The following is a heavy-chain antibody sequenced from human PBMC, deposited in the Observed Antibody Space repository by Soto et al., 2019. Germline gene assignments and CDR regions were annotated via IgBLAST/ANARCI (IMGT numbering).Heavy chain of an antibody. CDR3: AVLDRYDYCGMDV. D-gene: IGHD3-9*01. CDR1: GGTFSSYT. V-gene: IGHV1-69*02. CDR2: IIPILGIA. Sequence: QVLLVQSGAEVKKPGSSVKVSCKASGGTFSSYTISWVRQAPGQGLEWMGRIIPILGIANYAQKFQGRVTITADKSTSTAYMELSSLRSEDTAVYYCAVLDRYDYCGMDVWGQGTTVTVSS. J-gene: IGHJ6*02.